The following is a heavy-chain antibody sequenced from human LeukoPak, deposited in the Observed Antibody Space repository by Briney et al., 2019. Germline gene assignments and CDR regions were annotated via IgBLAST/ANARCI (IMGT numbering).Heavy chain of an antibody. CDR2: IYYSGST. Sequence: PSETLSLTCAVSGGSISSGGYSWSWIRQPPGKGLEWIGYIYYSGSTYYNPSLKSRVTISVDTSKNQFSLKLSSVTAADTAVYYCARGVVPAAISPRAYFDYWGQGTLVTVSS. J-gene: IGHJ4*02. CDR3: ARGVVPAAISPRAYFDY. CDR1: GGSISSGGYS. V-gene: IGHV4-30-4*07. D-gene: IGHD2-2*01.